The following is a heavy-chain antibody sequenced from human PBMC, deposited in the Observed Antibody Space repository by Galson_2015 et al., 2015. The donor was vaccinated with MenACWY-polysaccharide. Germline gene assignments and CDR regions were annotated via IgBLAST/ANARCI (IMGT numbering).Heavy chain of an antibody. V-gene: IGHV3-30*02. CDR1: GFNFGGNG. D-gene: IGHD6-13*01. CDR3: ARNRSRLDIAAASH. J-gene: IGHJ4*02. CDR2: IRNDGRK. Sequence: SLRLSCAGSGFNFGGNGLHWVRQAPGKGLEWVALIRNDGRKHYPDAVKGRFTISRDNSKNTLYLQMNSLRPEDTAVYYCARNRSRLDIAAASHWGQGALVSVSS.